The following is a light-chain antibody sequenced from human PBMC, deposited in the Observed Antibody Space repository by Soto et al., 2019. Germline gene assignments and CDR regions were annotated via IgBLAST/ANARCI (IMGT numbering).Light chain of an antibody. J-gene: IGKJ4*01. CDR2: DVF. CDR3: QQYDQLPIT. Sequence: DIQMTQSASSLPASVGDTVTISCQASQDISKYLNWFQQKPGKTPKLLIYDVFNVETGVPSSFSGRGSATDLTLTISNLQPEDFATYYCQQYDQLPITFGGGTKVDI. CDR1: QDISKY. V-gene: IGKV1-33*01.